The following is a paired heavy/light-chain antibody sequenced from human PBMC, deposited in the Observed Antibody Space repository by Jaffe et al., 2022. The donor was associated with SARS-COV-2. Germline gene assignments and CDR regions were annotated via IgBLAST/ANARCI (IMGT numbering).Heavy chain of an antibody. V-gene: IGHV3-73*01. Sequence: EVQLVESGGGLVQPGGSLKLSCAASGFSFSDYPMYWVRQASGKGLEWVARIRNKAYNYATAYAASVKGRFTISRDDSENTAYLEMNNLKTEDTAMYYCTRVRAATGTYGMDVWGQGTTVTVSS. CDR2: IRNKAYNYAT. D-gene: IGHD6-13*01. J-gene: IGHJ6*02. CDR3: TRVRAATGTYGMDV. CDR1: GFSFSDYP.
Light chain of an antibody. CDR1: SSDVGRYNY. J-gene: IGLJ1*01. CDR3: SSYTISDTGV. V-gene: IGLV2-14*01. Sequence: QSALTQPASVSGSPGQSITISCTGTSSDVGRYNYVSWYQQHPGKAPKLMIYDVTNRPSGVSNRFSGSKSGNTASLTISGLQAEDEADYYCSSYTISDTGVFGTGTKVAVL. CDR2: DVT.